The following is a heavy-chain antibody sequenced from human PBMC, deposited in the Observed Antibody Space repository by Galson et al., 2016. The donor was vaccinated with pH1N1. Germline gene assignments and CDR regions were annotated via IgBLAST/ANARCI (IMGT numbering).Heavy chain of an antibody. D-gene: IGHD3-3*01. CDR1: IGSFSGHY. CDR2: IDDSGSP. J-gene: IGHJ4*01. CDR3: ARRTNPDFWSDYSIFDQ. Sequence: LSLTCAVYIGSFSGHYWTWIRQSPGKGLEWLGEIDDSGSPNYNPSLMSRVTISVDTSKNQFSLKVTSMTAADTAVYFCARRTNPDFWSDYSIFDQWGQGTRVSVSS. V-gene: IGHV4-34*01.